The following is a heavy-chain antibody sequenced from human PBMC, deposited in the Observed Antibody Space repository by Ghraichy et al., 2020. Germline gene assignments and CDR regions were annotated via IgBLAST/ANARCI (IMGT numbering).Heavy chain of an antibody. V-gene: IGHV4-39*01. CDR2: IYYSGST. CDR1: GGSISSSSYY. J-gene: IGHJ6*02. CDR3: STADFWSGYSAFYGMDV. D-gene: IGHD3-3*01. Sequence: SETLSLTCTVSGGSISSSSYYWGWIRQPPGKGLEWIGSIYYSGSTYYNPSLKSRVTISVDTSKNQFSLKLSSVTAADTAVYYCSTADFWSGYSAFYGMDVWGQGTTVTVSS.